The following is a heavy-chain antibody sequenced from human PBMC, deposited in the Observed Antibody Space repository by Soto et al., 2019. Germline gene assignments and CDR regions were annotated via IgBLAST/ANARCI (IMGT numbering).Heavy chain of an antibody. CDR3: ARLGGYCSGTSCYGYYGMDV. J-gene: IGHJ6*02. CDR1: GGSITSGYSF. CDR2: FLDSGST. V-gene: IGHV4-30-4*01. Sequence: SEALSLPCTVSGGSITSGYSFWCWIRQPPGEGLEWIGHFLDSGSTYSNPSLESRVAISVDTSKNQFSLKVSSVTAADTAVYYCARLGGYCSGTSCYGYYGMDVWGQGTTVTVSS. D-gene: IGHD2-2*01.